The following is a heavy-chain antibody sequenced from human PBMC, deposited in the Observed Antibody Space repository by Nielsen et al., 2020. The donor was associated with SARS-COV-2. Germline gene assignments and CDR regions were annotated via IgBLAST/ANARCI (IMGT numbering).Heavy chain of an antibody. Sequence: GESLKISCAASGFTFDDYAMHWVRQAPGKGLEWVGRIKSKTDGGTTDYAAPVKGRFTISRDDSKNTLYLQMNSLKTEDTAVYYCTTGRHYYDSSGYPNDAFDIWGQGTMVTVSS. CDR3: TTGRHYYDSSGYPNDAFDI. CDR1: GFTFDDYA. D-gene: IGHD3-22*01. CDR2: IKSKTDGGTT. J-gene: IGHJ3*02. V-gene: IGHV3-15*01.